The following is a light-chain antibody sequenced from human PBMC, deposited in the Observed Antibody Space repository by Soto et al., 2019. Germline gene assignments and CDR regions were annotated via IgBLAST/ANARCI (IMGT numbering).Light chain of an antibody. CDR1: QSISTY. CDR2: AVS. J-gene: IGKJ1*01. CDR3: QHSYGTPRT. Sequence: DIQMTQSPSSLSASVGARVTITCRASQSISTYLNWYQHKPGKAPKVLIYAVSSLQSGVPSRFSGSGSGTDFTLTITSLQPEDSATYYCQHSYGTPRTFGQGTKVDI. V-gene: IGKV1-39*01.